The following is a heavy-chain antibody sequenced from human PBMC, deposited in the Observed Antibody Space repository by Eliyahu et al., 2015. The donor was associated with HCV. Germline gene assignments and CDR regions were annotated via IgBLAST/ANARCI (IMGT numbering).Heavy chain of an antibody. CDR3: ARTRRDTSGYYLIFYFDY. Sequence: QVTLRESGPALVKPTQTLTLTCTFSGFSLSTSGMCVSWIRQPPGKALEWLARIDWDDDKYYSTSLETRLTISKDTSKNQVVLTMTNMDPVDTATYFCARTRRDTSGYYLIFYFDYWGQGTLVTVSS. CDR1: GFSLSTSGMC. V-gene: IGHV2-70*15. CDR2: IDWDDDK. D-gene: IGHD3-22*01. J-gene: IGHJ4*02.